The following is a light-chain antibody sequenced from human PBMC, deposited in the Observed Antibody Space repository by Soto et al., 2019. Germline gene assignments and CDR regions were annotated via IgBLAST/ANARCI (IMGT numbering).Light chain of an antibody. J-gene: IGKJ1*01. CDR2: DAS. V-gene: IGKV1-39*01. CDR1: QSISSS. CDR3: QHLRT. Sequence: DIQMTQSPSSLSASVGDRVTITCRASQSISSSLNWYQQKPGKAPKFLIYDASILESGVPSRFSGSGFGTEFSLTISSLQPDDFGSYYCQHLRTFGQGTKVDIK.